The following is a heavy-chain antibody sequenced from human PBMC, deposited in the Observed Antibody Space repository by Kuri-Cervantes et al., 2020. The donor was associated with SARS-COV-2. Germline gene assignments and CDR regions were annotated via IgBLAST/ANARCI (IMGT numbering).Heavy chain of an antibody. J-gene: IGHJ3*02. Sequence: SETLSLTCTVSGGSISSTNHYWDWIRQPPGKGLEWIGSIYYSGTTYYNPSLKSRVTISVDTSKNQFSLKLSSVTAADTAVYYCARGTHYIPLIFGVVWGAFDIWGQGTMVTVSS. CDR1: GGSISSTNHY. D-gene: IGHD3-3*01. V-gene: IGHV4-39*07. CDR2: IYYSGTT. CDR3: ARGTHYIPLIFGVVWGAFDI.